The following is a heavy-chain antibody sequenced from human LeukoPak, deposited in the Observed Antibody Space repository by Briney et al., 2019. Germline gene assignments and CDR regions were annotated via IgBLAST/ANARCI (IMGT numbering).Heavy chain of an antibody. D-gene: IGHD6-13*01. CDR3: EKGYSSSWGSGEKVYFDY. CDR1: GFTFSSYA. CDR2: ISGSGGST. Sequence: GGSLRLSCAASGFTFSSYAISWVRQAPGKGLEWVSAISGSGGSTNYSDAVKGRFTISRDNYKYTLYLQINRLRAEDKAVYYCEKGYSSSWGSGEKVYFDYWGQGTLVTVSS. V-gene: IGHV3-23*01. J-gene: IGHJ4*02.